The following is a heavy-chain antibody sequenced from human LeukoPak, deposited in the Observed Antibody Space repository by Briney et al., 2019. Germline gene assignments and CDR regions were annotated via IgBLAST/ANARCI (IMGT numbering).Heavy chain of an antibody. D-gene: IGHD2-15*01. CDR3: ARVGYCSGGSCYSGY. V-gene: IGHV3-21*01. CDR2: ISSSSSYI. J-gene: IGHJ4*02. CDR1: GFTFSSYS. Sequence: PGGSLRLSCAASGFTFSSYSMNWVRQAPGKGLEWVSSISSSSSYIYYTDSVKGRFTISRDNAKNSLYLQMNSLRAEDTAVYYCARVGYCSGGSCYSGYWGQGTLVTVSS.